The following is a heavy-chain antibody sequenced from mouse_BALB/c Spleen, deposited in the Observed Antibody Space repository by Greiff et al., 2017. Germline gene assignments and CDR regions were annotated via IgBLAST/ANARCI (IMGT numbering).Heavy chain of an antibody. Sequence: EVKLVESGGGLVKPGGSLKLSCAASGFTFSSYAMSWVRQTPEKRLEWVASISSGGSTYYPDSVKGRFTISRDNARNILYLQMSSLRSEDTAMYYCARGKYGNYRDAMDYWGQGTSVTVSS. J-gene: IGHJ4*01. CDR3: ARGKYGNYRDAMDY. D-gene: IGHD2-10*02. CDR2: ISSGGST. CDR1: GFTFSSYA. V-gene: IGHV5-6-5*01.